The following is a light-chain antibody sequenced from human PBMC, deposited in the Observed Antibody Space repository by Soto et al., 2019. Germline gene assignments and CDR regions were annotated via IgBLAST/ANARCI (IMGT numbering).Light chain of an antibody. CDR3: SSHTHRTTRVL. CDR2: EVT. Sequence: QSALTQPASVSGSPGQSITISCTGTSSDVGGYNYVSWYQQHPGKAPKLMIYEVTHRPSGVSDRFSGSKSGNTASLTISGLHAEDEANYYCSSHTHRTTRVLFGGGTKVTVL. V-gene: IGLV2-14*01. J-gene: IGLJ2*01. CDR1: SSDVGGYNY.